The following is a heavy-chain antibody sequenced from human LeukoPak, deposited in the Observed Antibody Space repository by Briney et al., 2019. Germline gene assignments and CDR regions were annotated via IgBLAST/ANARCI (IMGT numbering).Heavy chain of an antibody. J-gene: IGHJ4*02. D-gene: IGHD2-2*01. CDR3: ASIYCSSTSCSDY. V-gene: IGHV4-4*07. CDR2: LHSSGNT. Sequence: SETLSLTCTVSGGSLSNSYWSWIRQPAGKGLEWIGRLHSSGNTNYNPSLKSRVTMSVDTSKNQFSLKLSSVTAADTAVYYCASIYCSSTSCSDYWGQGTLVTVSS. CDR1: GGSLSNSY.